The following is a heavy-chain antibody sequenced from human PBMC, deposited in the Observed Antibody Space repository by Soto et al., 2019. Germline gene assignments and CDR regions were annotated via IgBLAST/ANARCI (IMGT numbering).Heavy chain of an antibody. D-gene: IGHD5-12*01. CDR2: INHSGST. CDR3: ARIGSCWLRGYYYYGMDV. CDR1: GGSFSGYY. J-gene: IGHJ6*02. V-gene: IGHV4-34*01. Sequence: SETLSLTCAVYGGSFSGYYWSWIRQPPGKGLEWIGEINHSGSTNYNPSLKSRVTIPVDTSKNQFSLKLSSVTAADTAVYYCARIGSCWLRGYYYYGMDVWGQGTTVNVSS.